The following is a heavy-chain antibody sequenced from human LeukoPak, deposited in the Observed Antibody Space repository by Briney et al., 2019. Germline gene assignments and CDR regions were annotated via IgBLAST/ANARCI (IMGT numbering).Heavy chain of an antibody. J-gene: IGHJ4*02. CDR1: GGSFSGYY. D-gene: IGHD3-9*01. CDR3: ARAGVLTGYYTYYFDY. V-gene: IGHV4-34*01. Sequence: PSETLSLTCAVYGGSFSGYYWSWIRQPPGKGLEWIGEINHSGSTNYNPSLKSRATISVDTSKNQFSLKLSSVTAADTAVYYCARAGVLTGYYTYYFDYWGQGTLVTVSS. CDR2: INHSGST.